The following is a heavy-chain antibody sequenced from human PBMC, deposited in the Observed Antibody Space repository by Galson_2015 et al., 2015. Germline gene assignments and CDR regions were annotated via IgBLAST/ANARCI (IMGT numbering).Heavy chain of an antibody. CDR2: IRHDGSVK. V-gene: IGHV3-7*02. CDR1: GFTFNTYW. CDR3: ARGFTVDS. J-gene: IGHJ4*02. Sequence: SLRLSCAASGFTFNTYWMNWVRQAPGKGLEWVANIRHDGSVKFYMDSVKGRFTISRDNAKNSLYLQMNSQRAEDTAVYYCARGFTVDSWGQGTLVTVSS. D-gene: IGHD3-16*01.